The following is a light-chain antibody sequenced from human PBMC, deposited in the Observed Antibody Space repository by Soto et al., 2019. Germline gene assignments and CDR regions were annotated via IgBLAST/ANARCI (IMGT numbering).Light chain of an antibody. CDR3: GTWDSSLSAAV. CDR2: DNN. Sequence: QSVLTQPPSVSAAPGQTVTISCSGASSNIGDNYVSWYQQLPGTVPKLLIYDNNKRPSGIPDRFSGSKSGTSGTLDITGLQTGDEADYYCGTWDSSLSAAVFGGGTKLTVL. V-gene: IGLV1-51*01. CDR1: SSNIGDNY. J-gene: IGLJ7*01.